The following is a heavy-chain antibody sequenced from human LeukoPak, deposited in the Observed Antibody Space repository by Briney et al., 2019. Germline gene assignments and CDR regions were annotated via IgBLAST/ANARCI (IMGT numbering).Heavy chain of an antibody. CDR2: INPSGST. V-gene: IGHV4-34*01. CDR3: ARLHIAATGGYNRFDP. CDR1: GGSFSGYY. Sequence: PSETLSLTCAVYGGSFSGYYWSWIRQPPGKGLEWIGEINPSGSTNYNPSLKSRVTISGDTSKNQFSLKLTSVTAADTAVYYCARLHIAATGGYNRFDPWGQGTLVTVSS. D-gene: IGHD6-25*01. J-gene: IGHJ5*02.